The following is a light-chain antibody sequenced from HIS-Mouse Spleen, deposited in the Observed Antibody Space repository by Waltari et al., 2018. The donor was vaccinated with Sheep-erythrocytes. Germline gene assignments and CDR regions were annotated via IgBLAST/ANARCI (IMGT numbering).Light chain of an antibody. CDR3: CSYAGSSTYVV. J-gene: IGLJ2*01. CDR2: EGS. CDR1: SSDVGSYNL. V-gene: IGLV2-23*01. Sequence: QSALTQPASVSGSPGQSITISCTGTSSDVGSYNLVSWYQQHPGKAPKLMIYEGSKRPAGVSTRFSGSKSGNTASLTLSGLQAEDEADYYCCSYAGSSTYVVFGGGTKLTVL.